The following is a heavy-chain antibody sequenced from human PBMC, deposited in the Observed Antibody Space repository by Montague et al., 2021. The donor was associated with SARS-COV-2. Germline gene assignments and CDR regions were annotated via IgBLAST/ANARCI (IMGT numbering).Heavy chain of an antibody. CDR3: VRHGVLPIAVRAWSAQH. CDR2: IIHTGRD. J-gene: IGHJ1*01. Sequence: SETLSLTCTVSSDSIVNNNFYWGWIRQSPGQGLEWIGAIIHTGRDYYNPSLMSRVTISVDTSNNHFSLKLTSVTAADTARYFCVRHGVLPIAVRAWSAQHWGQGTLVTVST. V-gene: IGHV4-39*01. CDR1: SDSIVNNNFY. D-gene: IGHD2-21*01.